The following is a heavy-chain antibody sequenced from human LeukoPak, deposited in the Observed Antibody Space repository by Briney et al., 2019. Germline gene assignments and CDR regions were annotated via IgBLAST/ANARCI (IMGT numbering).Heavy chain of an antibody. CDR2: ISSSSSTI. J-gene: IGHJ4*02. CDR3: ARDQRRITMVRGSLGGDY. V-gene: IGHV3-48*01. Sequence: GESLRLSCAASGFTFSSYSMNWVRQAPGKGLEWVSYISSSSSTIYYADSVKGRFTISRDNAKSSLYLQVNSLRAEDTAVYYCARDQRRITMVRGSLGGDYWGQGTLVTVSS. CDR1: GFTFSSYS. D-gene: IGHD3-10*01.